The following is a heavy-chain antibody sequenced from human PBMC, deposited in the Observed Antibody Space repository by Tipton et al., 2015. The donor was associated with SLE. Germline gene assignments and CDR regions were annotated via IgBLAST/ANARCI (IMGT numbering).Heavy chain of an antibody. CDR2: ISAYNGNT. CDR1: GFTFTSYG. Sequence: QLVQSGAEIKKPGASVKVSCKASGFTFTSYGISWVRQAPGQGLEWMGWISAYNGNTDYAQKLQGRVTMTTDTSTRTAYMELKNLRSDDTAVYYCARDPYPYHSGTPLWGQGTLVTVST. V-gene: IGHV1-18*01. J-gene: IGHJ4*02. CDR3: ARDPYPYHSGTPL. D-gene: IGHD2-15*01.